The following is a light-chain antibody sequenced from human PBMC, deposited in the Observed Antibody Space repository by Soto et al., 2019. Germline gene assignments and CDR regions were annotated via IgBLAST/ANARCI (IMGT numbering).Light chain of an antibody. V-gene: IGLV2-14*01. CDR2: DVS. CDR1: SSDVGGYDH. Sequence: QSALTQPASVSGSPGQSITISCTGTSSDVGGYDHVSWYQQHPGKAPKLMIYDVSSRPSGVSNRFSCSKSGNTASLTISGLQVEDEADYYCSSYTSSNTVFGGGTKLTVL. CDR3: SSYTSSNTV. J-gene: IGLJ2*01.